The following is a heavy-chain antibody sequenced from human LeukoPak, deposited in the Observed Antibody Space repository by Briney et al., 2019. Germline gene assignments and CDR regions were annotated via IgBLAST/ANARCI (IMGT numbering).Heavy chain of an antibody. CDR1: GYTFTGYY. J-gene: IGHJ5*02. CDR3: ARGIAAAGTEWFDP. Sequence: ASVKVPCKASGYTFTGYYMHWVRQAPGQGLEWMGWINPNSGGTNYAQKFQGWVTMTRDTSISTAYMELSRLRSDDTAVYYCARGIAAAGTEWFDPWGQGTLVTVSS. D-gene: IGHD6-13*01. V-gene: IGHV1-2*04. CDR2: INPNSGGT.